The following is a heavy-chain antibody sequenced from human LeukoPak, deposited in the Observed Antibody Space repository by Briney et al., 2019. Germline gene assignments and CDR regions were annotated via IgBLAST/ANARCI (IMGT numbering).Heavy chain of an antibody. CDR2: ISAYNGNT. D-gene: IGHD2-2*02. Sequence: ASVKVSCKASGYTFTSYGISWVRQAPGQGLEWMGWISAYNGNTNYAQKLQGRVTMTTDTSTSTAYMELSSLRSEDTAVYYCARDLGGCSSTSCYRGDGAWGQGTLVTVSS. CDR3: ARDLGGCSSTSCYRGDGA. CDR1: GYTFTSYG. V-gene: IGHV1-18*01. J-gene: IGHJ5*02.